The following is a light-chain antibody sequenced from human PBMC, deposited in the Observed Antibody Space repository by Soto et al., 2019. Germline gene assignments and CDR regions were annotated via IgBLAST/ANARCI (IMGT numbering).Light chain of an antibody. CDR2: AAS. CDR3: QQSGDTPLWT. CDR1: QSIRKY. J-gene: IGKJ1*01. V-gene: IGKV1-39*01. Sequence: DIQRTQSTSSLSASVGDRVIITCRASQSIRKYLNWYQHKPGKVPTLLIYAASSLQSGVPSRFSGSGSGTEFTLTITSLQPEDFATYYCQQSGDTPLWTFGQGTNVDI.